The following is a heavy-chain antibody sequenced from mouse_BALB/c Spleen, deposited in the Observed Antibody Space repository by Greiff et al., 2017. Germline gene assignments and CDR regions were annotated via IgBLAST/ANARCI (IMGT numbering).Heavy chain of an antibody. CDR2: INPSTGYT. CDR1: GYTFTSYW. CDR3: ARGGPSDGDFDY. Sequence: QVQLQQSGAELAKPGASVKMSCKASGYTFTSYWMHWVKQRPGQGLEWIGYINPSTGYTEYNQKFKDKATLTADKSSSTAYMQLSSLTSEDSAVYYCARGGPSDGDFDYWGQGTTLTVSS. J-gene: IGHJ2*01. V-gene: IGHV1-7*01.